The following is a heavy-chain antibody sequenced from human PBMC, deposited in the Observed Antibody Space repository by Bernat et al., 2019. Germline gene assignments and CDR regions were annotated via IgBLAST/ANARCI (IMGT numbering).Heavy chain of an antibody. D-gene: IGHD3-3*01. CDR3: ARAYTIFGVVPYWY. CDR1: GFTFSSYS. J-gene: IGHJ4*02. V-gene: IGHV3-21*01. Sequence: EVQLVESGGGLVKPGGSLRLSCAASGFTFSSYSMNWVRQAPGKGLEWVSSISSSSSYIYYADSVKGRFTISRDNAKNSLYLQMNSLRAEDTAVYHCARAYTIFGVVPYWYWGQGTLVTVSS. CDR2: ISSSSSYI.